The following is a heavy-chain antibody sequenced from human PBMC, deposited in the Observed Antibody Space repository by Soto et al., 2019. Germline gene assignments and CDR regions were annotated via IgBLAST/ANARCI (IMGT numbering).Heavy chain of an antibody. CDR3: ASQMYFFDSSGYFPPPI. Sequence: PGGSLRLSCAASGFPFSTYAVSWVRQAPGKGLEWVSSIGSGGTTYYADSVKGRFTISRDDSKNVSYLQMDSLRREDTGVYFCASQMYFFDSSGYFPPPIWGQGTLVTVSS. CDR1: GFPFSTYA. J-gene: IGHJ4*02. D-gene: IGHD3-22*01. CDR2: IGSGGTT. V-gene: IGHV3-23*01.